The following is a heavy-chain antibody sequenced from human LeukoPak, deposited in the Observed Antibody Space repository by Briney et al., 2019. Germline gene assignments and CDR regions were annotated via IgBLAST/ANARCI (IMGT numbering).Heavy chain of an antibody. V-gene: IGHV3-23*01. Sequence: GGSLRLYCAASGFTFSSYAMSWVRQAPGKGLEWVSAISGSGGSTYYADSVKGRFTISRDNSKNTLYLQMNSLRAEDTAVYYCAKPYDILTGRDYWGQGTLVTVSS. CDR2: ISGSGGST. D-gene: IGHD3-9*01. CDR3: AKPYDILTGRDY. J-gene: IGHJ4*02. CDR1: GFTFSSYA.